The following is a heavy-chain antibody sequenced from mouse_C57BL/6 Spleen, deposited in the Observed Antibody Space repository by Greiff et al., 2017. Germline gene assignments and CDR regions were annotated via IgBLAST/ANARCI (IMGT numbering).Heavy chain of an antibody. D-gene: IGHD1-1*01. J-gene: IGHJ1*03. CDR1: GYAFSSYW. CDR2: IYPGDGDT. V-gene: IGHV1-80*01. Sequence: VQLQESGAELVKPGASVKISCKASGYAFSSYWMNWVKQRPGKGLEWIGQIYPGDGDTNYNGKFKGKATLTADKSSSTAYMQLSSLTSEDSAVYFCAREGYYGSRDFDVWGTGTTVTVSS. CDR3: AREGYYGSRDFDV.